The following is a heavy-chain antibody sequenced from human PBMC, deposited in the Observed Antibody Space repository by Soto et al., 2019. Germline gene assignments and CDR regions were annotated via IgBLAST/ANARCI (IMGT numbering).Heavy chain of an antibody. V-gene: IGHV4-39*01. D-gene: IGHD3-3*01. Sequence: QLQLQESGPGLVKPSETLSLTCTVSGGSISSSSYYWGWIRQPPGKGLEWIGSIYYSGSTYYNPSLKSRFTISVDTSKNQFSLKLSSVSAADTAVYYCARRRITIFGVVTSHCGMDVWGQGTTVTVSS. CDR3: ARRRITIFGVVTSHCGMDV. CDR2: IYYSGST. J-gene: IGHJ6*02. CDR1: GGSISSSSYY.